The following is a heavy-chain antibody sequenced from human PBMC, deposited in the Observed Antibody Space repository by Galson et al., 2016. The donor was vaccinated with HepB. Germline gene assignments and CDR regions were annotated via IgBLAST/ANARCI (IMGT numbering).Heavy chain of an antibody. D-gene: IGHD1-14*01. J-gene: IGHJ5*02. Sequence: SLRLSCAASGFTFSSYGMHWVRQAPGKGLEWVAVIWYGGSNKYYADAVKCRFTIFRDNSKNTLYLQMNSLRAEDTAVYYCARAASQITTSWFDPCGQGTLVTVSS. CDR3: ARAASQITTSWFDP. CDR1: GFTFSSYG. V-gene: IGHV3-33*01. CDR2: IWYGGSNK.